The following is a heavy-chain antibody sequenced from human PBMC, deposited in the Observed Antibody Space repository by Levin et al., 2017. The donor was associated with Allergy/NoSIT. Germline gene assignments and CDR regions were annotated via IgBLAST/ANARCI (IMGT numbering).Heavy chain of an antibody. CDR3: ARGGSGSLPLGLDY. Sequence: SGGSLRLSCAASGFTLSSYNMNWVRQAPGKGLEWISVISSSSPTIYYGDSAKGRFTISRDTAKNSLYLQMNSLRAEDTAVYYCARGGSGSLPLGLDYWGQGTLVTVSS. D-gene: IGHD3-10*01. CDR2: ISSSSPTI. J-gene: IGHJ4*02. V-gene: IGHV3-48*01. CDR1: GFTLSSYN.